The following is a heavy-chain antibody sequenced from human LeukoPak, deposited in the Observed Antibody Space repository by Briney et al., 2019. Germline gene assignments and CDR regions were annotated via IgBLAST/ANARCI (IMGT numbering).Heavy chain of an antibody. CDR2: IVVGSGNT. Sequence: GASVKVSCKASGFTFTSSAVQWVRQARGQRLEWIGWIVVGSGNTNYAQKFQERVTITRDMSTSTAYMELSSLRSEDTAVYYCAAGVWNGSDYGSFAGDYWGQGTLVTVSS. CDR1: GFTFTSSA. D-gene: IGHD3-3*01. CDR3: AAGVWNGSDYGSFAGDY. V-gene: IGHV1-58*01. J-gene: IGHJ4*02.